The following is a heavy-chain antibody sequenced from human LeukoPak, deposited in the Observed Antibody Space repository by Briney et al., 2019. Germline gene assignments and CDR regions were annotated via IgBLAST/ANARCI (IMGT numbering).Heavy chain of an antibody. CDR2: ISSRHLTT. CDR1: GFTFSSFA. CDR3: TKDPNGDYVGAFDP. J-gene: IGHJ5*02. V-gene: IGHV3-23*01. Sequence: GGSLRLSCAVSGFTFSSFAMTWVRQAPGKGLEWVSSISSRHLTTYYTDSVKGRFTISRDNSKNTLYLQMNSLRAEDTAVYYCTKDPNGDYVGAFDPWGQGTLVTVSS. D-gene: IGHD4-17*01.